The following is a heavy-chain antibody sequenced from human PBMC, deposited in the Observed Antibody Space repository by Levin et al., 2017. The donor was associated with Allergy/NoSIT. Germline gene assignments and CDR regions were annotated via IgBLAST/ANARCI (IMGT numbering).Heavy chain of an antibody. CDR2: INPNSGGT. J-gene: IGHJ6*02. CDR3: ARVAPSDIVVVPAAPGGYYYDGMDV. V-gene: IGHV1-2*06. Sequence: GESLKISCQASGYTFTGYYMHWVRQAPGQGLEWMGRINPNSGGTNYAQKFQGRVTMTRDTSISTAYMELSRLRSDDTAVYYCARVAPSDIVVVPAAPGGYYYDGMDVWGQGTTVTVSS. CDR1: GYTFTGYY. D-gene: IGHD2-2*01.